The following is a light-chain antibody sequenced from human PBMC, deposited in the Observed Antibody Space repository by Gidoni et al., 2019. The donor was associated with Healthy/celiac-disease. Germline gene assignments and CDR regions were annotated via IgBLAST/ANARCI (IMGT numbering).Light chain of an antibody. CDR2: WAS. CDR3: QQYYSTPIT. J-gene: IGKJ1*01. Sequence: DILMTQSPDSLAVSLGERSTINCKSSQSVLYSSNNENYLAWYQQKPGQPPKLLIYWASTRESGVPDRFSGSGSGTDFTLTISSLQAEDVAVYYCQQYYSTPITFGQGTKVEIK. V-gene: IGKV4-1*01. CDR1: QSVLYSSNNENY.